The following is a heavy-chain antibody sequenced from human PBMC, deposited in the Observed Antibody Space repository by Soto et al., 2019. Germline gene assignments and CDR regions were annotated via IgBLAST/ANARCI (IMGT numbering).Heavy chain of an antibody. CDR3: AIDQGYFAVAATGYFDY. J-gene: IGHJ4*02. CDR1: GYTFTSYY. CDR2: INPSGGST. D-gene: IGHD6-19*01. Sequence: ASVKVSCKASGYTFTSYYMHWVRQAPGQGLEWMGIINPSGGSTSYAQKFQGRVTMTRDTSTRTVYMELSSLRSEDRAVYYCAIDQGYFAVAATGYFDYWGQGTLVTVSS. V-gene: IGHV1-46*01.